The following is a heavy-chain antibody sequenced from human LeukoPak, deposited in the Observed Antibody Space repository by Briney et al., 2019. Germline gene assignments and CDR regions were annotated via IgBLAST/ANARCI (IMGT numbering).Heavy chain of an antibody. V-gene: IGHV3-15*01. CDR1: GLIFNNAW. J-gene: IGHJ3*02. Sequence: GGSLRLSCEVSGLIFNNAWMAWVRQAPGKGPEWVGRIKSKIDGGTPEYAAPVKGRFIMSRDDSKSTLYLQMNSLRSEDTAVYYCTTDQGWGYYNSLDIWGHGTMVTVPS. CDR2: IKSKIDGGTP. D-gene: IGHD3-22*01. CDR3: TTDQGWGYYNSLDI.